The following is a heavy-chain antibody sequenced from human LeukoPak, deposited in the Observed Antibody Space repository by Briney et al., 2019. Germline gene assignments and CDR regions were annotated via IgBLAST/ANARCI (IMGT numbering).Heavy chain of an antibody. V-gene: IGHV4-34*01. J-gene: IGHJ4*02. D-gene: IGHD3-22*01. CDR2: INHSGST. Sequence: KPSETLSLTCAVYGGSFSGYYWSWIRQPPGKGLEWIGEINHSGSTNYNPSLKSRVTIPVDTSKNQFSLKLSSVTAADTAVYYCARGRGTMIVLWGQGTLVTVSS. CDR3: ARGRGTMIVL. CDR1: GGSFSGYY.